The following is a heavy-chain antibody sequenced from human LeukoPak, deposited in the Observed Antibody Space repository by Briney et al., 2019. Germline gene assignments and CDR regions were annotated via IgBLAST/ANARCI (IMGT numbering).Heavy chain of an antibody. J-gene: IGHJ4*02. Sequence: ASVKVSCKASGYTFTSYDINWVRQATGQGLEWMGWMNPNSGNTGYAQKFQGRVTMTRDTSTSTVYMELSSLRSDDTAVYYCARTAARRFDYWGQGTLVTVSS. CDR1: GYTFTSYD. CDR2: MNPNSGNT. D-gene: IGHD6-6*01. V-gene: IGHV1-8*01. CDR3: ARTAARRFDY.